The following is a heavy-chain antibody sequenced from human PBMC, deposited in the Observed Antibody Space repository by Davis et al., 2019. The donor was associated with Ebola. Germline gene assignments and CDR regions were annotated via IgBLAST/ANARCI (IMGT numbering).Heavy chain of an antibody. CDR2: INHSGST. Sequence: PGGSLRLSCAVYGGSFSGYYWSWIRQPPGKGLEWIGEINHSGSTNYNPSLKSRVTISVDTSKNQFSLKLSSVTAADTAVYYCARGSPQYDFWSGYYHNWFDPWGQGTLVTVSS. V-gene: IGHV4-34*01. CDR3: ARGSPQYDFWSGYYHNWFDP. CDR1: GGSFSGYY. J-gene: IGHJ5*02. D-gene: IGHD3-3*01.